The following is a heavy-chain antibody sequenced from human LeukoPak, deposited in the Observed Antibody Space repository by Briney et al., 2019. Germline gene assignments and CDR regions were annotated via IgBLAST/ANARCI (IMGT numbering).Heavy chain of an antibody. Sequence: ASVQVSCNASGYTFTNYYISWLRQDPAQGLEGLGWISGYNGNTSYAQNLRDRVTMTTDKSTSTAYMELRSLRSDDTAVYYCAFSSYYLQGNYYYMDVWGKGTTVTVSS. CDR2: ISGYNGNT. D-gene: IGHD1-26*01. CDR1: GYTFTNYY. J-gene: IGHJ6*03. V-gene: IGHV1-18*01. CDR3: AFSSYYLQGNYYYMDV.